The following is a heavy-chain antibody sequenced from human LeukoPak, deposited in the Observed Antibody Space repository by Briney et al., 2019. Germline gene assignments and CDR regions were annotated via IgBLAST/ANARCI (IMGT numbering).Heavy chain of an antibody. V-gene: IGHV4-4*09. CDR2: IYTSGST. J-gene: IGHJ6*03. D-gene: IGHD2/OR15-2a*01. CDR3: ARLRKDPLYGQRYYYYMDV. CDR1: GGSISSYY. Sequence: SETLSLTCTVSGGSISSYYWSWIRQPPGKGLEWIGYIYTSGSTNYNPSLKSRVTISVDTSKNQFSLKLSSVTAADTAVYYCARLRKDPLYGQRYYYYMDVWGKGSTVTVSS.